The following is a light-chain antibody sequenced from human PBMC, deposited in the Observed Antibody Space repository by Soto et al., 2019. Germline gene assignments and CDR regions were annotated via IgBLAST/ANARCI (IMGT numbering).Light chain of an antibody. CDR3: QQYNSYST. CDR1: QNISHF. Sequence: DIPMTQSPLSLSASVGESVTITCRASQNISHFLNWYQQKPGKPPRLLIFGTSNLQSGVPSRFRGSRSETDFSLTISSLQPDDFATYYCQQYNSYSTFGQGTKVEIK. J-gene: IGKJ1*01. CDR2: GTS. V-gene: IGKV1-16*01.